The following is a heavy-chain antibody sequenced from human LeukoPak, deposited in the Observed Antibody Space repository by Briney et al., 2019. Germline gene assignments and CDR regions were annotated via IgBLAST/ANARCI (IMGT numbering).Heavy chain of an antibody. V-gene: IGHV4-61*01. CDR3: ARGSPKLDS. CDR2: ISHSGTT. CDR1: GGSISSGNYH. Sequence: SETLSLTCTVSGGSISSGNYHWSWIRQPPRKGLEWIGEISHSGTTNYNPALKSRVTMSVDTSKNQISLNLISVTAADTAVYYCARGSPKLDSWGQGTLVSVSS. J-gene: IGHJ5*01.